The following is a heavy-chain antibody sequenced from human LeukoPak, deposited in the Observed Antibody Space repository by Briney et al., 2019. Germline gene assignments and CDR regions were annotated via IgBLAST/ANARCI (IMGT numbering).Heavy chain of an antibody. J-gene: IGHJ4*02. CDR1: GYTFTSYD. V-gene: IGHV1-8*03. D-gene: IGHD5-12*01. CDR3: ARGRSTGYPYYFEY. CDR2: MNPNSGST. Sequence: ASVKVSCKASGYTFTSYDINWVRQATGQGLEWMGWMNPNSGSTGYAQKFQGRVTITRNTSISTAYMKLSGLRSEDTAVYNCARGRSTGYPYYFEYWGQGTLVTVSS.